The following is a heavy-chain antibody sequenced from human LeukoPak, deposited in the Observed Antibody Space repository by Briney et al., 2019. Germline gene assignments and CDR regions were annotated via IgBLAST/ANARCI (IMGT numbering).Heavy chain of an antibody. Sequence: GGSLRLSCAASGFTFSSYGMHWVRQAPGKGLEWVAVIWYDGSNKYYADSVKGRFTISRDNSKNTLYLQMNSLRAEDTAVYYCARGRKYSYGTYYYGLDVWGQGTTVTVCS. V-gene: IGHV3-30*19. CDR3: ARGRKYSYGTYYYGLDV. CDR1: GFTFSSYG. J-gene: IGHJ6*02. CDR2: IWYDGSNK. D-gene: IGHD5-18*01.